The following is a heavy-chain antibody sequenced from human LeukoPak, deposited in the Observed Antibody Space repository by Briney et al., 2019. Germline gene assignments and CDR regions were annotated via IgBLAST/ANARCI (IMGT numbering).Heavy chain of an antibody. V-gene: IGHV1-18*01. D-gene: IGHD2-2*01. CDR2: ISAYNGNT. CDR1: GCTFTSYG. CDR3: ARDFCSSTSCYGREDNYYYMDV. Sequence: ASVKVSCKASGCTFTSYGISWVRQAPGQGLEWMGWISAYNGNTNYAQKLQGRVTITTDTSTSTAYMELRSLRSDDTAVYYCARDFCSSTSCYGREDNYYYMDVWGKGTTVTISS. J-gene: IGHJ6*03.